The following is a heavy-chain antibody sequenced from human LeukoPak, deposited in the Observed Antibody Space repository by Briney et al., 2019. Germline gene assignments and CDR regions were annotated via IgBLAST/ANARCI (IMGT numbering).Heavy chain of an antibody. Sequence: GGSLRLPCAASGFTFSSYGMHWVRQAPGKGLEWVAVIWYDGSNKYYADSVKGRFTISRDNSKNTLYLQMNSLRAEDTAVYYCARSTTVTPDDYWGQGTLVTVSS. CDR2: IWYDGSNK. CDR1: GFTFSSYG. V-gene: IGHV3-33*08. CDR3: ARSTTVTPDDY. J-gene: IGHJ4*02. D-gene: IGHD4-17*01.